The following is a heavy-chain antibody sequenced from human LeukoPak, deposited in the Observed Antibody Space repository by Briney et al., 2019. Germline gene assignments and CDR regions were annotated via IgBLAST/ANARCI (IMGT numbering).Heavy chain of an antibody. D-gene: IGHD3-10*01. CDR1: GFTFSSYA. CDR2: ISAGGNGT. CDR3: ARGRSGSHHFDS. Sequence: GGSLRLSCAASGFTFSSYAINWARQPPGKGLEWVSTISAGGNGTYYADSVKGRFTISRDNSKNTLYLQMNSLRADDTAVYYCARGRSGSHHFDSWGQGTLVTVPS. J-gene: IGHJ4*02. V-gene: IGHV3-23*01.